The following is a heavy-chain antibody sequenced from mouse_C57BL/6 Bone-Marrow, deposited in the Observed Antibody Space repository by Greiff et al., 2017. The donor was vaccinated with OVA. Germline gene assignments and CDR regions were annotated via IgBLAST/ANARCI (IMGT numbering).Heavy chain of an antibody. CDR3: ASELGRGDLNY. CDR2: ISYDGSN. D-gene: IGHD4-1*01. Sequence: DVQLQESGPGLVKPSQSLSLTCSVTGYSITSGYYWNWIRQFPGNKLEWMGYISYDGSNNYNPSLKNRISITRDTSKNQFFLKLNSVTTEDTATYYCASELGRGDLNYWGQGTTLTVSS. V-gene: IGHV3-6*01. CDR1: GYSITSGYY. J-gene: IGHJ2*01.